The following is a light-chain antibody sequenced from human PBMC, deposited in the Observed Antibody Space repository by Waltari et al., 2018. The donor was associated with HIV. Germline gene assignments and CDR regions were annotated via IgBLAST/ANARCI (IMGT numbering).Light chain of an antibody. J-gene: IGLJ2*01. Sequence: QPVLSQSPSTSASLGASVKLTRTLTSGHSESALALHQIQPEQSTRYLMSLNSDGSHSGGDGIPDRFSGSSSGAERYLTISSLQSEDEAVYYCQTWGLGTCVVVGGGTNLTVL. CDR2: LNSDGSH. V-gene: IGLV4-69*01. CDR3: QTWGLGTCVV. CDR1: SGHSESA.